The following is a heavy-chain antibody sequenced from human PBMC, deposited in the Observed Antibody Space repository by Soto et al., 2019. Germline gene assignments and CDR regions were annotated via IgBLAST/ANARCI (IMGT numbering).Heavy chain of an antibody. V-gene: IGHV4-31*03. J-gene: IGHJ5*02. CDR3: ARSFDKWLRLVQTWFDP. Sequence: QVQLQESGPGLVKPSQTLSLTCTVSGGSISSGGYYWSWIRQHPGKGLEWIGYIYYSGSTYYNPSLKSRVTISVDTSKNQFSLKLSSVTAADTAVYYCARSFDKWLRLVQTWFDPSGEGTLVTVSS. CDR2: IYYSGST. CDR1: GGSISSGGYY. D-gene: IGHD5-12*01.